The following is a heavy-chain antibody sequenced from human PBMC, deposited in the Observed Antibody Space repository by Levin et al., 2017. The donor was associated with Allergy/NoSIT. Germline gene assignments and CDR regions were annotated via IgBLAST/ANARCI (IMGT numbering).Heavy chain of an antibody. CDR2: IYSRGST. J-gene: IGHJ4*02. CDR1: GGSITSNTYC. D-gene: IGHD6-19*01. CDR3: AREVPGTSQIDY. V-gene: IGHV4-39*07. Sequence: SETLSLTCTVSGGSITSNTYCWAWIRQPPGKGLEWIGSIYSRGSTSYNPSLKSRVTISVDTSKNQFSLELGSVTAADTAVYYCAREVPGTSQIDYWGQGTLVIVSS.